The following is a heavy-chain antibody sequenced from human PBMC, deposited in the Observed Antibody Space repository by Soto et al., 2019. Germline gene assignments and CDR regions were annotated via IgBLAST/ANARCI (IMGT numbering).Heavy chain of an antibody. D-gene: IGHD3-10*01. CDR3: ARSPSGSYYRGWFDP. Sequence: QVQLLESGPGLVKPSGALYLTCAVSGGSISSSNWWSWVRQPPGKGLEWIGEIYHSGSTNYNPSLKSRVTISVDKSKNQFSLKLSSVTAADTAVYYCARSPSGSYYRGWFDPWGQGTLVTVSS. J-gene: IGHJ5*02. CDR2: IYHSGST. V-gene: IGHV4-4*02. CDR1: GGSISSSNW.